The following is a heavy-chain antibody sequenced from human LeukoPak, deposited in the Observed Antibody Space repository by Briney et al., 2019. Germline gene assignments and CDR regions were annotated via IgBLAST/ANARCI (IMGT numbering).Heavy chain of an antibody. V-gene: IGHV1-69*13. CDR2: IIPIFGTA. J-gene: IGHJ6*02. CDR1: GYTFTSYA. Sequence: ASVKVSCKASGYTFTSYAISWVRQAPGQGLEWMGGIIPIFGTANYAQKFQGRVTITADESTSTAYMELSSLRSEDTAVYYCARDPGIAVAGPYYYGMDVWGQGTTVTVSS. CDR3: ARDPGIAVAGPYYYGMDV. D-gene: IGHD6-19*01.